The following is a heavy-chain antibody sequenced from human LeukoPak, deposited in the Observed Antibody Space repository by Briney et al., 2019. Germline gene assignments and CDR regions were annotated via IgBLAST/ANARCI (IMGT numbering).Heavy chain of an antibody. CDR2: IKSKTAGGTT. J-gene: IGHJ4*02. V-gene: IGHV3-15*01. CDR3: TSTIIVVPAVPDY. CDR1: GFTFSNGW. Sequence: GGSLRLSCAASGFTFSNGWMSWVRQAPGKGLEWVGRIKSKTAGGTTDYAAPVKGRFTISRDDSKNTLYLQMNSLKTEDTAVYYCTSTIIVVPAVPDYWGQGTLVTVSS. D-gene: IGHD2-2*01.